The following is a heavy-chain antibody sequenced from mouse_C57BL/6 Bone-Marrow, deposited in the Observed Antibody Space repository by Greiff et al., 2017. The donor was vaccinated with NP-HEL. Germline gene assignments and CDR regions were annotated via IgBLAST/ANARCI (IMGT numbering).Heavy chain of an antibody. CDR2: SRNKANDYTT. CDR3: ARDTEEYGSSLYWYFGV. J-gene: IGHJ1*03. Sequence: EVKVVESGGGLVQSGRSLRLSCATSGFTFSDFYMEWVRQAPGKGLEWIAASRNKANDYTTEYSASVKGRFIVSRDTSQSILYLQMNALRATDAAIYYCARDTEEYGSSLYWYFGVWGTGATVTVSS. V-gene: IGHV7-1*01. CDR1: GFTFSDFY. D-gene: IGHD1-1*01.